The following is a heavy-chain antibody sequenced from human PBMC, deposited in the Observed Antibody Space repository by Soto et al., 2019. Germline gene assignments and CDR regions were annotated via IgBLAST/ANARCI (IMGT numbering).Heavy chain of an antibody. CDR2: ISSSSSYT. V-gene: IGHV3-11*05. J-gene: IGHJ4*02. Sequence: QVQLVESGGGLVKPGGSLRLSCAASGFTFSDYYMSWIRQAPGKGLEWVSYISSSSSYTNYADSVKGRFTISRDNAKNSLYLQMNSLRAEDTAVYCCAGGRWLRDSFDYWGQGTLVTVSS. CDR1: GFTFSDYY. CDR3: AGGRWLRDSFDY. D-gene: IGHD5-12*01.